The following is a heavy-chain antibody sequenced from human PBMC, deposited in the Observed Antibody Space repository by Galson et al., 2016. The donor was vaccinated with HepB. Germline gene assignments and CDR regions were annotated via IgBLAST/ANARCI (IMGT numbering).Heavy chain of an antibody. V-gene: IGHV1-3*01. CDR1: GYTFTRYT. CDR2: INAGNGNT. D-gene: IGHD6-19*01. CDR3: ARTLSSGWLVYFDY. Sequence: VKVSCKASGYTFTRYTMHWVRQAPGQRLEWMGWINAGNGNTKYSQKFQGRVTISRDTSASTGYMKLGSLRSEDTAVYYCARTLSSGWLVYFDYWGQGNLVTV. J-gene: IGHJ4*02.